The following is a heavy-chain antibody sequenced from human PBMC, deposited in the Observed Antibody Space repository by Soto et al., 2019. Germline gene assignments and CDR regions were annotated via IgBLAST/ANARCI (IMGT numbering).Heavy chain of an antibody. Sequence: QVQLVESGGGVVQPGRSLRLSCAASGFTFSRFAMQWVRQSPGKGLEWVAVMSYDGSNYYYADTVKGRVTISRDNSKNTLYLQMSSLRAEDTAVYYCAKDLRFSGGNCYRTSAFDYWGQGTLVTVSS. V-gene: IGHV3-30*18. J-gene: IGHJ4*02. CDR1: GFTFSRFA. CDR3: AKDLRFSGGNCYRTSAFDY. CDR2: MSYDGSNY. D-gene: IGHD2-15*01.